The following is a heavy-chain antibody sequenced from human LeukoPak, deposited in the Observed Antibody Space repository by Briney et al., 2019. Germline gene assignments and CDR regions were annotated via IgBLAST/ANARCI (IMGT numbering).Heavy chain of an antibody. CDR1: GFTLSPYW. Sequence: GGSLRLSCEASGFTLSPYWMTWVRQAPGKGLEWVAKIKPDGSEKYYGDSAKGRFTISRDNSKNSLYLQMNSLRAEDTAVYYCVRGSPVWENWGQGILVTVSS. J-gene: IGHJ4*02. CDR2: IKPDGSEK. V-gene: IGHV3-7*01. D-gene: IGHD1-26*01. CDR3: VRGSPVWEN.